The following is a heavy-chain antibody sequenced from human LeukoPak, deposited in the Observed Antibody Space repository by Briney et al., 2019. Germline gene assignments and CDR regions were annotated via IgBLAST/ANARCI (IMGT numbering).Heavy chain of an antibody. J-gene: IGHJ4*02. D-gene: IGHD3-10*01. CDR2: ISYDESNK. V-gene: IGHV3-30*03. Sequence: GGSLRLSCAVSGLTFSSSWMDWVRQAPGKGLEWVAVISYDESNKYYADSVKGRFTISRDNSKNTLYLQMNSLRAEDTAMYYCAREGTFGELLPFDFWGQGTLVTVSS. CDR3: AREGTFGELLPFDF. CDR1: GLTFSSSW.